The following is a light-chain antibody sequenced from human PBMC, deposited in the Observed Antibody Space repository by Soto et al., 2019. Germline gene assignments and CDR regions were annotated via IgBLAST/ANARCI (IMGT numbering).Light chain of an antibody. CDR1: SSNIGSNT. V-gene: IGLV1-44*01. J-gene: IGLJ2*01. Sequence: QAVVTQTPSASGTPGQRVTISCSGSSSNIGSNTVNWYQQLPGTAPKLLIYSDNHRPSGVPDRFSGSKSGTSASLAISGLQSEDEADYYCAAWDDSLNGVVFGGGTKLTVL. CDR2: SDN. CDR3: AAWDDSLNGVV.